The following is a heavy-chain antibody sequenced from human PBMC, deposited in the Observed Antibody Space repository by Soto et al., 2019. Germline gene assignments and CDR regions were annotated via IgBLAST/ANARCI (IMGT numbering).Heavy chain of an antibody. J-gene: IGHJ3*02. D-gene: IGHD6-13*01. CDR2: IYSGGST. V-gene: IGHV3-53*01. Sequence: GGSLRLSCAASGFTVSSNYMSWVRQAPGKGLEWVSVIYSGGSTYYADSVKGRFTISRDNSKNTLYLQMNSLRAEDTAVYYCARDLAAAGNWVHAFDIWGKGTMVTVSS. CDR1: GFTVSSNY. CDR3: ARDLAAAGNWVHAFDI.